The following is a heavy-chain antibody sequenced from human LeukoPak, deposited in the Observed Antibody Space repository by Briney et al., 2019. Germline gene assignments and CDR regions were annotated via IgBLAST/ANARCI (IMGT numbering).Heavy chain of an antibody. V-gene: IGHV3-74*01. Sequence: GGSLRLSCAASGFTFSDYWMHWVRQAPGKGLVWVSRLNSDGISTSYADSVKGRFTISRDNAKNTLYLQMNSLRAEDTAVYYCARGYSYGRSDYWGQGTLVTVSS. CDR3: ARGYSYGRSDY. CDR1: GFTFSDYW. CDR2: LNSDGIST. D-gene: IGHD5-18*01. J-gene: IGHJ4*02.